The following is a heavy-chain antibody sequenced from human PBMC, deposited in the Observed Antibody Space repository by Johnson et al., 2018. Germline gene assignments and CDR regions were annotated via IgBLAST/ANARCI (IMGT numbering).Heavy chain of an antibody. V-gene: IGHV4-4*02. D-gene: IGHD4-17*01. CDR1: GGSISSSKW. Sequence: QVQLQESGPGLVKXSGTLSLTCAVSGGSISSSKWWSWVRQPPGKGLEWIGEIYHSGTTKYNSSLKSRVTISVDKSNNQLSLKLTSVTAADTAVYYCARGRDDDYGDYNAFDIWGQGTMVTVSS. CDR2: IYHSGTT. J-gene: IGHJ3*02. CDR3: ARGRDDDYGDYNAFDI.